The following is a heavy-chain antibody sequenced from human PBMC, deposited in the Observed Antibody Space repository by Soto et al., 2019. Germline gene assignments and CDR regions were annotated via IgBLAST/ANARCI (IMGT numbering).Heavy chain of an antibody. V-gene: IGHV4-61*01. CDR1: GGSISGGSYY. D-gene: IGHD5-12*01. CDR3: ARDSKREYSWYHKLDY. Sequence: SETLSLTCTVSGGSISGGSYYWSLIQQPPGKGLEWVGYIYYSGSTNYNPSLKSPVTKAVDTSMNQFALKLTSVNAADRAVYYCARDSKREYSWYHKLDYWGQGTLVTRSS. CDR2: IYYSGST. J-gene: IGHJ4*01.